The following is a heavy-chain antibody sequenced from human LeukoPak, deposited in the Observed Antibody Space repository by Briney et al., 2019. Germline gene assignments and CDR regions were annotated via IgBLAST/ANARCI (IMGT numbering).Heavy chain of an antibody. J-gene: IGHJ6*03. D-gene: IGHD3-10*01. CDR3: ARLLWLGGYYYMDV. CDR2: INHSGST. Sequence: SETLSLTCAVYGGSFSGYYWSWIRQPPGKGLEWIGEINHSGSTNYNPSLKSRVTISVDTSKNQFSLKLSSVTAADTAVYYCARLLWLGGYYYMDVWGKGTTVTISS. CDR1: GGSFSGYY. V-gene: IGHV4-34*01.